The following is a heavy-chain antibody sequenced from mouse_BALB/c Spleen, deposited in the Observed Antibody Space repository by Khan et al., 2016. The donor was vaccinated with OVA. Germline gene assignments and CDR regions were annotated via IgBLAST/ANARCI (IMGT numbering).Heavy chain of an antibody. D-gene: IGHD2-14*01. CDR2: IYPGNGYT. CDR1: GSTFTSYG. V-gene: IGHV1S134*01. J-gene: IGHJ2*01. Sequence: EVQLQESGAELGRPGSSVKLSCKTSGSTFTSYGIKWVKQRPGQGLEWIGYIYPGNGYTEYNEKFQGKAILTSDTSSSKAYMQLRSLTSEDSAIYFCTTAYYRYYFDYWGQGTTLTVSS. CDR3: TTAYYRYYFDY.